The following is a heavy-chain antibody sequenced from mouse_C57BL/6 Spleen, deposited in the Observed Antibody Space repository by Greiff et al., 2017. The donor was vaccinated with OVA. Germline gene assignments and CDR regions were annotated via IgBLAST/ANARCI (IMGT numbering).Heavy chain of an antibody. J-gene: IGHJ2*01. D-gene: IGHD1-1*01. CDR3: ARYYYGSSHYFDY. CDR2: INPNNGGT. CDR1: GYTFTDYY. V-gene: IGHV1-26*01. Sequence: VQLQQSGPELVKPGASVKISCKASGYTFTDYYMNWVKQSHGKSLEWIGDINPNNGGTSYNQKFKGKATLTVDKSSSTAYMELRSLTSDDSAVYYCARYYYGSSHYFDYWGQGTTLTVSS.